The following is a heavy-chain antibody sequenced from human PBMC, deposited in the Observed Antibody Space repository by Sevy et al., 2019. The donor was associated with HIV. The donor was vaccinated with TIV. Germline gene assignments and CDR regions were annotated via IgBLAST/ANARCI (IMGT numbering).Heavy chain of an antibody. J-gene: IGHJ6*02. D-gene: IGHD3-16*01. Sequence: GGSLRLSCAASGFTFSSYSMNWVRQAPGKGLEWVSYISSSSSTIYYADSVKGRFTIARDNAKNSLYLQRNSLRAEDTAVYYCAGGPGGANTAQDYYYYGMDVWGQGTTVTVSS. V-gene: IGHV3-48*01. CDR3: AGGPGGANTAQDYYYYGMDV. CDR2: ISSSSSTI. CDR1: GFTFSSYS.